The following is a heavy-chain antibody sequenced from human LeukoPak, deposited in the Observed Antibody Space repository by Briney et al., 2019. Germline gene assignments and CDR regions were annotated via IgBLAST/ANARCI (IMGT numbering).Heavy chain of an antibody. CDR3: AKLGKTENHYGSGRFSYYYYMDV. J-gene: IGHJ6*03. CDR2: IRSDGINK. D-gene: IGHD3-10*01. Sequence: GGSLRLSCAASGFTFSNYGMHWVRQAPGKGLEWVAFIRSDGINKYHADSVRGRFTISRDNSKNTLYLQMNSLRAEDTAVYYCAKLGKTENHYGSGRFSYYYYMDVWGKGTTVTISS. CDR1: GFTFSNYG. V-gene: IGHV3-30*02.